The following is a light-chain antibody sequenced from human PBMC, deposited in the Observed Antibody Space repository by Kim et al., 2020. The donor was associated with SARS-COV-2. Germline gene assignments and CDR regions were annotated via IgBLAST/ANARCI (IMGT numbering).Light chain of an antibody. Sequence: NFMLTQPHSVSESPGKTVTVSCTRSSGNIATYYVQWYKQRPGSAPTNVIYEDNQRASGVPNRFSGSIDTSSNSASLTISGLEPEDEADYFCQSSDSSTHVFGTGTKVTVL. J-gene: IGLJ1*01. V-gene: IGLV6-57*04. CDR3: QSSDSSTHV. CDR1: SGNIATYY. CDR2: EDN.